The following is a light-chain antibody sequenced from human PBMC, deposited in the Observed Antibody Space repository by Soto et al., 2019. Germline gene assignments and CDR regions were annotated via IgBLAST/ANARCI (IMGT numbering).Light chain of an antibody. Sequence: QSVLTQPASVSGSPGQSITISCTGTSSDVGGYNYVSWYQQHPGKAPKLVIYEVHNRPSGVSNRFFGSKSGNMASLTISGLQAEDEADYYCSSYASTNTPYVFGTGTKVTVL. J-gene: IGLJ1*01. CDR2: EVH. V-gene: IGLV2-14*01. CDR1: SSDVGGYNY. CDR3: SSYASTNTPYV.